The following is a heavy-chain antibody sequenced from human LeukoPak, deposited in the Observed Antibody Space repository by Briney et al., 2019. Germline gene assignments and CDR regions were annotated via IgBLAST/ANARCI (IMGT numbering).Heavy chain of an antibody. Sequence: SETLSLTCTVSGGSISSYYWSWIRQPPGKGLGWIGYIYYSGSTNYNPSLKSRVTISVDTSKNQFSLKLSSVTAADTAVYYCARGGVVVVASAVYNWFDPWGQGTLVTVSS. CDR2: IYYSGST. CDR3: ARGGVVVVASAVYNWFDP. D-gene: IGHD2-15*01. V-gene: IGHV4-59*01. CDR1: GGSISSYY. J-gene: IGHJ5*02.